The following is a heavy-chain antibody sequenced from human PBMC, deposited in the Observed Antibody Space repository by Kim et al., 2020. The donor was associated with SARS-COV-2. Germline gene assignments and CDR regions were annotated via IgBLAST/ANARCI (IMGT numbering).Heavy chain of an antibody. D-gene: IGHD2-2*01. CDR2: IYPGDSDT. CDR1: GYSFTSYW. CDR3: ARLPYCSSTSCYRPWAEYFQH. V-gene: IGHV5-51*01. J-gene: IGHJ1*01. Sequence: GESLKISCKGSGYSFTSYWIGWVRQMPGKGLEWMGIIYPGDSDTRYSPSFQGQVTISVDKSISTAYLQWSSLKASDTAMYYCARLPYCSSTSCYRPWAEYFQHWGQGTLVTVSS.